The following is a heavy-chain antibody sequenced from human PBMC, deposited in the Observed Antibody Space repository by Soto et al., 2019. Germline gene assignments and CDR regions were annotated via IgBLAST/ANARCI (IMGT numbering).Heavy chain of an antibody. V-gene: IGHV3-15*07. CDR2: IKSKTDGGTT. J-gene: IGHJ5*02. CDR3: TTDLRHPGRTTVVTPGRGARQNNWFDP. Sequence: GGSLRLSCAASGFTFSNAWMNWVRQAPGKGLEWVGRIKSKTDGGTTDYAAPVKGRFTISRDDSKNTLYLQMNSLKTEDTAVYYCTTDLRHPGRTTVVTPGRGARQNNWFDPWGQGTLVTVSS. CDR1: GFTFSNAW. D-gene: IGHD4-17*01.